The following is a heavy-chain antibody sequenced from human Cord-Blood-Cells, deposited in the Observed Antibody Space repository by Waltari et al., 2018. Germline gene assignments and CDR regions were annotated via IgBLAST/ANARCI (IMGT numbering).Heavy chain of an antibody. CDR1: GYPVRGSS. V-gene: IGHV1-2*02. Sequence: QVQLVQSGAEVKKHWPSVTVSCQASGYPVRGSSPHCVRQAPGQGLEWMGWINPNSGGTNYAQKFQGRVTMTRDTSISTAYMELSRLRSDDTAVYYCARAHSSYDAFDIWGQGTMVTVSS. J-gene: IGHJ3*02. CDR3: ARAHSSYDAFDI. CDR2: INPNSGGT. D-gene: IGHD6-6*01.